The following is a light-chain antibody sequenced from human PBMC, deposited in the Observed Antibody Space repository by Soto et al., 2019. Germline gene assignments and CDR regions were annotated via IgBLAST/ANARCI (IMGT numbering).Light chain of an antibody. J-gene: IGLJ3*02. CDR3: QSYDSSLSGSV. Sequence: QSVLTQSPSVSGAPGQRVTISCTGTSSYIGAGYDVHWYQQLPGTAPKLLIYGNSNRPSGVPDRFSGSKSGTSVSLAITGLQAEDEADYYCQSYDSSLSGSVFGGGTKLTV. CDR2: GNS. CDR1: SSYIGAGYD. V-gene: IGLV1-40*01.